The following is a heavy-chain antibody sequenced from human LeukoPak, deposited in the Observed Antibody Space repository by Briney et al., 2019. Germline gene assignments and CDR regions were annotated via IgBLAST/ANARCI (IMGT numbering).Heavy chain of an antibody. CDR3: AREVRSGIVVVVFDY. D-gene: IGHD2-15*01. CDR1: GYTFTSYG. V-gene: IGHV1-18*01. CDR2: ISAYNGDT. Sequence: GASVKVSCKALGYTFTSYGISWVRQAPGQGLEWMGWISAYNGDTNYAQKFQGRVTMTRDTSISTAYMELSRLRSDDTAVYYCAREVRSGIVVVVFDYWGQGTLVTVSS. J-gene: IGHJ4*02.